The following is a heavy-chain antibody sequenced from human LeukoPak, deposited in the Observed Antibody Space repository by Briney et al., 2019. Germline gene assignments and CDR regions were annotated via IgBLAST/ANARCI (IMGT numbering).Heavy chain of an antibody. CDR3: ARVSMVTLEGVIVIPLGGCFDY. D-gene: IGHD3-16*02. Sequence: GASVKVSCKASGYIFTTYGITWVRQAPGQGLEWVGWISTDNGNTKYNQKFQGRVTLSTDTSTSTAFMEMTSLRSDDTAVYYCARVSMVTLEGVIVIPLGGCFDYWGQGSLVIVSS. CDR1: GYIFTTYG. V-gene: IGHV1-18*01. CDR2: ISTDNGNT. J-gene: IGHJ4*02.